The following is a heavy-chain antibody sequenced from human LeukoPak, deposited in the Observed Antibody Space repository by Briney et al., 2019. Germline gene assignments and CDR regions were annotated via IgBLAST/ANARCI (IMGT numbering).Heavy chain of an antibody. J-gene: IGHJ4*02. CDR1: GGSISSYY. Sequence: SETLSLTCTVSGGSISSYYWSWIRQPAGKGLEWIGRIYTSGSTNYNPSLKSRVTISGDTSKNQFSLKLSSVTAADTAVYYCARGTEQWLWAYFDYWGQGTLVTVSS. CDR3: ARGTEQWLWAYFDY. V-gene: IGHV4-4*07. CDR2: IYTSGST. D-gene: IGHD6-19*01.